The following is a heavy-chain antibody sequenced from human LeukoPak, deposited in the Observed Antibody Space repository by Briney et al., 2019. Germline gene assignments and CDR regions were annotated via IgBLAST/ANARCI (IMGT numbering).Heavy chain of an antibody. Sequence: PSETLSLTCTVSGDSISGFYWSWIRQPPGKGLEWIGHIYYSGSTNYNPSLKSRVTMSVDTSKNQFSLKLSSVTAADTAVYYCARDSDSSGYLNYFDYWGQGTLVTVSS. CDR1: GDSISGFY. CDR3: ARDSDSSGYLNYFDY. V-gene: IGHV4-59*12. D-gene: IGHD3-22*01. J-gene: IGHJ4*02. CDR2: IYYSGST.